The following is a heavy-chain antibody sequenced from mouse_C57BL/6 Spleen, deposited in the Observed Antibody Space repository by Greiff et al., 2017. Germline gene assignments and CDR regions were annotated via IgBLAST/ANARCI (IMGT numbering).Heavy chain of an antibody. CDR1: GYTFTSYW. CDR2: IDPSDSYT. J-gene: IGHJ3*01. CDR3: ARERLTGTRGIAY. Sequence: VQLQQSGAELVQPGASVKISCKASGYTFTSYWMHWVKQRPGQGLEWIGEIDPSDSYTNYNQKFKGKSTLTVDKSSSTAYMQLSSLTSEDSAVYYWARERLTGTRGIAYWGQGTLVTVSA. D-gene: IGHD4-1*01. V-gene: IGHV1-69*01.